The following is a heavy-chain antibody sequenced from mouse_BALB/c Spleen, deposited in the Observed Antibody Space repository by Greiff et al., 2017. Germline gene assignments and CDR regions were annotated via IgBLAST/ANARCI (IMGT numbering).Heavy chain of an antibody. CDR2: ISSGGST. V-gene: IGHV5-6-5*01. D-gene: IGHD2-14*01. Sequence: EVQRVESGGGLVKPGGSLKLSCAASGFTFSSYAMSWVRQTPEKRLEWVASISSGGSTYYPDSVKGRFTISRDNARNILYLQMSSLRSEDTAMYYCARFTWVRRSYAMDYWGQGTSVTVSS. J-gene: IGHJ4*01. CDR3: ARFTWVRRSYAMDY. CDR1: GFTFSSYA.